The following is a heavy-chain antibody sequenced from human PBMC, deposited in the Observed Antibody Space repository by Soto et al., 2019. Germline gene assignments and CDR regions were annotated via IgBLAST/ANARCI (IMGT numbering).Heavy chain of an antibody. CDR3: AKGDKVSYYYFGMDF. D-gene: IGHD2-15*01. V-gene: IGHV3-30*18. J-gene: IGHJ6*02. Sequence: QVQLVESGGGVVQPGRSLRLSCAASGFTFSSYDMHWVRKAPGKGLEWVAVISYDGSNKYYADSVKGRFTISRDNSKNTLYLQMNSLRAEDTPVYYCAKGDKVSYYYFGMDFWGQMTTLTVSS. CDR1: GFTFSSYD. CDR2: ISYDGSNK.